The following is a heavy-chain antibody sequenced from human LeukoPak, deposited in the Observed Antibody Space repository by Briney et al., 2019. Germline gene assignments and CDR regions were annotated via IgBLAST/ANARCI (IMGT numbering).Heavy chain of an antibody. Sequence: PGGSLRLSCAASGFTFSSYAMHWVRQAPGKGLEWVAVISYDGSNKYYADSVKGRFTISRDNSKNTLYLQMNSLRAEDTAVYYCARDPHYGGLAAAFDIWGQGTMVTVSS. CDR2: ISYDGSNK. CDR3: ARDPHYGGLAAAFDI. V-gene: IGHV3-30-3*01. CDR1: GFTFSSYA. D-gene: IGHD4-23*01. J-gene: IGHJ3*02.